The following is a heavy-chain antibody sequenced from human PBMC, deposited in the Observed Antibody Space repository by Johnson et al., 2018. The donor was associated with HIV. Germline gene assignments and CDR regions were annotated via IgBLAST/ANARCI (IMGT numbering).Heavy chain of an antibody. Sequence: LVESGGGLIQPGGSLRLSCAASGFSVRTNYMSWVRQAPGKGLEWVSVIYSDGTTSFAQSVKGRFSISRDNAKNTLYLQMNSLRAEDTAIYYCAKDQAVTGRGLYAFDIWGQGTMVTVSS. CDR1: GFSVRTNY. J-gene: IGHJ3*02. V-gene: IGHV3-53*01. CDR2: IYSDGTT. D-gene: IGHD6-19*01. CDR3: AKDQAVTGRGLYAFDI.